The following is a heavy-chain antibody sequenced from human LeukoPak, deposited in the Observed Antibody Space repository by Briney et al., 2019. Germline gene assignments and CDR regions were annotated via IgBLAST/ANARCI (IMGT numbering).Heavy chain of an antibody. V-gene: IGHV1-2*02. D-gene: IGHD3-9*01. J-gene: IGHJ4*02. Sequence: GASVKDSCKASGYAFTDYHIHWMRQAPGQGLEWMGWINCKSGGTKYAQKFQGRVTLSRDTYIGTAYMDLGSLRSDDTAVYFCAREPTALTGLSFDSWGQGTLVTVSS. CDR1: GYAFTDYH. CDR3: AREPTALTGLSFDS. CDR2: INCKSGGT.